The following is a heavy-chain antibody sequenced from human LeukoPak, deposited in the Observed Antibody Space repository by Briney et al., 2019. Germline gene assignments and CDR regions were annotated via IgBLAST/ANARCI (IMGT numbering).Heavy chain of an antibody. CDR3: ARVYQRADYFDY. J-gene: IGHJ4*02. D-gene: IGHD2-2*02. CDR1: GFTFDDYG. CDR2: ISSDGSNE. V-gene: IGHV3-30*03. Sequence: PGGSLRLSCAASGFTFDDYGMSWVRQAPGKGLEWVAVISSDGSNEYYADSVKGRFTISRDNSKNTLYLQMNSLRTEDTALYYCARVYQRADYFDYWGQGTLVTVSS.